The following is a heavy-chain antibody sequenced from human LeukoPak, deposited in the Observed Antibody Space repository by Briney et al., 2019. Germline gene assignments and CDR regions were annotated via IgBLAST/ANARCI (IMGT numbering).Heavy chain of an antibody. V-gene: IGHV1-8*01. CDR2: MNPNNGNT. Sequence: ASVKVSCKASGFTFTSYDINWVRQASGQGLEWMGWMNPNNGNTGYAQKFQGRVTMTRNTSISTAYMELSSLRSEDTAVYYCARARSGCSGYFCLPKNWFDPWGQGTLVTVSS. J-gene: IGHJ5*02. CDR3: ARARSGCSGYFCLPKNWFDP. D-gene: IGHD3-22*01. CDR1: GFTFTSYD.